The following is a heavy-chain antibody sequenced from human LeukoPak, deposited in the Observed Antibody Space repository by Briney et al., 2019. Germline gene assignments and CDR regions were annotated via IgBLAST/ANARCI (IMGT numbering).Heavy chain of an antibody. V-gene: IGHV4-39*01. D-gene: IGHD2-21*01. J-gene: IGHJ6*03. CDR1: GGSLGRSNTY. Sequence: SDTLPLTCTVSGGSLGRSNTYWGWIRQTPGKGLEWLGSILHSGYTYNNPSLKSRVTMSVDSSKNQFSLSLSSVTAADTAVYFCARHRGGGGYHNMDVWGKGTTVIVSS. CDR3: ARHRGGGGYHNMDV. CDR2: ILHSGYT.